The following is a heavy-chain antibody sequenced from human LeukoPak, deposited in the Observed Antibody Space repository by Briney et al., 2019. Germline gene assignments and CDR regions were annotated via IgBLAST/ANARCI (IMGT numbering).Heavy chain of an antibody. V-gene: IGHV4-34*01. J-gene: IGHJ3*02. Sequence: SETLSLTCAVYGGSFSGYYWSWIPQPPGKGLEWIGEINHSGSTNYNPSLKSRVTISVDTSKNQFSLKLSSVTAADTAVYYCARVKGYYDSRDAFDIWGQGTMVTVSS. CDR1: GGSFSGYY. CDR2: INHSGST. CDR3: ARVKGYYDSRDAFDI. D-gene: IGHD3-22*01.